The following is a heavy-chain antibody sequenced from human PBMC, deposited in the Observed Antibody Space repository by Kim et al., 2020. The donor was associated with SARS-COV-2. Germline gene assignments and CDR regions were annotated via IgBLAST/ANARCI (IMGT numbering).Heavy chain of an antibody. CDR1: GFTFSSYD. V-gene: IGHV3-13*04. CDR3: ARSKGDDDAFDI. D-gene: IGHD2-21*02. Sequence: GGSLRLSCAASGFTFSSYDMHWVRQATGKGLEWVSAIGTAGDTYYPGSVKGRFTISRENAKNSLYLQMNSLRAGDTAVYYCARSKGDDDAFDIWGQGTMVTVSS. CDR2: IGTAGDT. J-gene: IGHJ3*02.